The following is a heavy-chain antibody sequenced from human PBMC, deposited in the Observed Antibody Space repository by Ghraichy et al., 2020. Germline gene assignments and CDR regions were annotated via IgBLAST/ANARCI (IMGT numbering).Heavy chain of an antibody. CDR2: ISWNSGSI. D-gene: IGHD6-13*01. CDR1: GFTFDDYA. CDR3: AKARYSSSWWGGYYFDY. Sequence: GGSLRLSCAASGFTFDDYAMHWVRQAPGKGLEWVSGISWNSGSIGYADSVKGRFTISRDNAKNSLYLQMNSLRAEDTALYYCAKARYSSSWWGGYYFDYWGQGTLVTVSS. J-gene: IGHJ4*02. V-gene: IGHV3-9*01.